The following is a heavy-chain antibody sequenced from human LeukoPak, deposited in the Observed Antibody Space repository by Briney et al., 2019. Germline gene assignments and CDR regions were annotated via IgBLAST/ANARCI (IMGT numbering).Heavy chain of an antibody. CDR3: ARAHYYDSSGYYGYFQH. D-gene: IGHD3-22*01. J-gene: IGHJ1*01. CDR1: GGTFSSYA. CDR2: IIPIFGTA. V-gene: IGHV1-69*13. Sequence: SVKASCKASGGTFSSYAISWVRQAPGQGLEWMGGIIPIFGTANYAQKFQGRVTITADESTSTAYMELSSLRSEDTAVYYCARAHYYDSSGYYGYFQHWGQGTLVTVSS.